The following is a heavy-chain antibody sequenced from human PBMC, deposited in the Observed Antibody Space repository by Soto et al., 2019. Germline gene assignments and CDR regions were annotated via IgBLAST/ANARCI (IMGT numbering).Heavy chain of an antibody. D-gene: IGHD3-10*01. Sequence: QVQLVQSGAEVKKPGASVKVSCKASGYTFTTYYMHWARQAPGQGLEWMGVINPTDGTTTYAQKFQGRVTMTMDTSSSTVYMELSSLRSEDTAVYYCARARGWFDPWGQGTLVTVS. CDR1: GYTFTTYY. CDR3: ARARGWFDP. CDR2: INPTDGTT. J-gene: IGHJ5*02. V-gene: IGHV1-46*01.